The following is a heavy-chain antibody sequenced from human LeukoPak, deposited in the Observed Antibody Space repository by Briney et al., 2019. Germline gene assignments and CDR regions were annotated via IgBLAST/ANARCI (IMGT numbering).Heavy chain of an antibody. CDR2: ISAYNGNT. CDR1: GYTFTSYG. J-gene: IGHJ4*02. Sequence: ASVKVSCKASGYTFTSYGISWVRQAPGQGLEWMGWISAYNGNTNYAQKFQGRVTMTRDTSISTAYMELTRLRSDDTAVYYCARGGYYDSSFDYWGQGTLVTVSS. D-gene: IGHD3-22*01. V-gene: IGHV1-18*01. CDR3: ARGGYYDSSFDY.